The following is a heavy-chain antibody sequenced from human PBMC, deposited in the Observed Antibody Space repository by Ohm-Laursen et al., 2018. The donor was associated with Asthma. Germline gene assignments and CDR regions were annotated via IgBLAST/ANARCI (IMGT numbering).Heavy chain of an antibody. Sequence: TLSLTCPVSGGSISSGNLYWSWIRQHPGKGLEWIGYIYHTGSSYYNPSLKSRASISVDTSKNQFSLNLRSVTAADTAVYYCAREATIITRYFDSWGQGRLVTVSS. CDR1: GGSISSGNLY. CDR2: IYHTGSS. D-gene: IGHD5-12*01. V-gene: IGHV4-31*03. J-gene: IGHJ4*02. CDR3: AREATIITRYFDS.